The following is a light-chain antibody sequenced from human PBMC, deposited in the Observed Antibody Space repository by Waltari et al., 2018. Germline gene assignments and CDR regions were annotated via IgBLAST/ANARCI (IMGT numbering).Light chain of an antibody. CDR2: RSY. CDR3: ATWDYSLNAWV. CDR1: SSNIGANY. J-gene: IGLJ3*02. Sequence: QSVLTQSPSASGTPGQRVTISCSGSSSNIGANYVYWYQQFPGTAPRLLIYRSYQRPSGVPDRFSGSKSGTSASLAISGLRSEDEADYYCATWDYSLNAWVFGGGTRLTAL. V-gene: IGLV1-47*01.